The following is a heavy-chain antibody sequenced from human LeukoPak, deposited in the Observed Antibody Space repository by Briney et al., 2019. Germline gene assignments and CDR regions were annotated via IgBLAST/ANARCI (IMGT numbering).Heavy chain of an antibody. CDR2: ISGSGGST. V-gene: IGHV3-23*01. Sequence: PGGSLRLSCAASGFTFSSYAMTWVRQAPGKGLEWVSAISGSGGSTYYADSVKGRSTISRDNSKNTLYLQMNSLRAEDTAVYYCAKDREAAAGLFDYWGQGTLVTVSS. J-gene: IGHJ4*02. D-gene: IGHD6-13*01. CDR3: AKDREAAAGLFDY. CDR1: GFTFSSYA.